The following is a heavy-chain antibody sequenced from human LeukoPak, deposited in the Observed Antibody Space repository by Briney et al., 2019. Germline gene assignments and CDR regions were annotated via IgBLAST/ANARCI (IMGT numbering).Heavy chain of an antibody. CDR3: ARTNVYYYASSDYYPYFDY. D-gene: IGHD3-22*01. J-gene: IGHJ4*02. Sequence: GASVKVSCKASGYTFTSYGISWVRQAPGQGLEWMGWISAYNGNTNYAQKLQGRVTMTTDTSTSTAYMELRSLGSDDTAVYYCARTNVYYYASSDYYPYFDYWAQGTLVTVSS. CDR2: ISAYNGNT. V-gene: IGHV1-18*01. CDR1: GYTFTSYG.